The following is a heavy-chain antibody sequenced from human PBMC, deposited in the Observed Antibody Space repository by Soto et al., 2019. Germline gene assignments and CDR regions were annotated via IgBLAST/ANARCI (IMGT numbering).Heavy chain of an antibody. CDR1: GFTFSDHY. CDR2: TRNNANGYTT. CDR3: AIGSRRFQDPYYYSDMDV. D-gene: IGHD3-10*01. Sequence: GVSLRLSCAASGFTFSDHYMDWVRQAPGEGLEWVGRTRNNANGYTTEYAASGKDRFIISRDDSKNSLYLQMNSLQTVDPAVYYSAIGSRRFQDPYYYSDMDVWGQGTTVTVSS. J-gene: IGHJ6*02. V-gene: IGHV3-72*01.